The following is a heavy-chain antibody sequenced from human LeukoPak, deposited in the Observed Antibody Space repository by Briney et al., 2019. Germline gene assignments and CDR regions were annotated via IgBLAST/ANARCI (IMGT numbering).Heavy chain of an antibody. CDR2: ISAYNGNT. J-gene: IGHJ6*03. Sequence: SVKVSCKASGYTFTSYGISWVRQAPGQGLEWMGWISAYNGNTNYAQKFQGRVTITADESTSTAYMELSSLRSEDTAVYYCARGTYYDSSGYYPIFYYYYMDVWGKGTTVTVSS. D-gene: IGHD3-22*01. V-gene: IGHV1-18*01. CDR1: GYTFTSYG. CDR3: ARGTYYDSSGYYPIFYYYYMDV.